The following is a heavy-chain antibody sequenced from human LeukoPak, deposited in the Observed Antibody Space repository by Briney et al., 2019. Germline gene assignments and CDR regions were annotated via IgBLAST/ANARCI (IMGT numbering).Heavy chain of an antibody. CDR2: IYPGDSDT. CDR1: GYTFINYW. CDR3: ARQANHCSGNSCSALYFDS. D-gene: IGHD2-15*01. V-gene: IGHV5-51*01. Sequence: GESLKISCKASGYTFINYWIAWVRQMPEKGLELMGLIYPGDSDTRYSPSFQGHVTISADKSINTAYLQWNSLEASDTATYYCARQANHCSGNSCSALYFDSWSQGTLVTVSS. J-gene: IGHJ4*02.